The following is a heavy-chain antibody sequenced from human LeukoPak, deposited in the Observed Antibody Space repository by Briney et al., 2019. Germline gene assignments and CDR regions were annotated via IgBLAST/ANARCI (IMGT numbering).Heavy chain of an antibody. Sequence: SQTLSLTCTVSGGSISSGSYYWSWLRQPAGKGLEWIGRIYTSGTTNYNPSLKSRVTISVDTSKNQFSLKLSSVPADDTAVYYCARYGPPRLRGVRGAFDIWGQGTMVTVSS. CDR3: ARYGPPRLRGVRGAFDI. CDR2: IYTSGTT. V-gene: IGHV4-61*02. D-gene: IGHD4-17*01. J-gene: IGHJ3*02. CDR1: GGSISSGSYY.